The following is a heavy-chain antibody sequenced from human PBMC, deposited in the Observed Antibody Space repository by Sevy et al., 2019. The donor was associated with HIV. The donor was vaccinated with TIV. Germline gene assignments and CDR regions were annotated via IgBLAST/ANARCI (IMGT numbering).Heavy chain of an antibody. CDR3: ARGIFSYGYWREFDY. D-gene: IGHD5-18*01. CDR2: ISYSGST. CDR1: GGSIGSFY. V-gene: IGHV4-59*01. Sequence: SETLSLTCTVSGGSIGSFYWNWIRQSPGKGLEWIGYISYSGSTNYNPSLKSRVTISVDTSKNQFSLKLSSVTAADTAVYYCARGIFSYGYWREFDYWGQGNLVTVSS. J-gene: IGHJ4*02.